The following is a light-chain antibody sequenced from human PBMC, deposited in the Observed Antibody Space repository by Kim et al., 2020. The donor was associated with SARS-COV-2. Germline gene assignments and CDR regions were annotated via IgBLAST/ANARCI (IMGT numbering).Light chain of an antibody. CDR2: GKN. CDR1: SLRSYY. Sequence: SSELTQDPAVSVALGHTVRITCQGDSLRSYYASWYQQKPGQAPVLVIYGKNNRPSGIPDRFSGSSSGNTASLTITGAQAEDEADYYCNSRDSSGNHWVFGGGTKLTVL. V-gene: IGLV3-19*01. J-gene: IGLJ3*02. CDR3: NSRDSSGNHWV.